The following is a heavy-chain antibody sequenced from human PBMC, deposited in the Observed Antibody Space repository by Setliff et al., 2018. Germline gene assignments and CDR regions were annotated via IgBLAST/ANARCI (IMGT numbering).Heavy chain of an antibody. Sequence: GESLKISCKGSGYSFTSYRIGWVRQMPGKGLEWMGIIYPGDSDTRYSPSFQCQVTISADKSISTAYLQWGSLKASDTAMYYCARQAIFGSDAFDIWGQGTMVTVSS. CDR2: IYPGDSDT. J-gene: IGHJ3*02. V-gene: IGHV5-51*01. D-gene: IGHD3-3*01. CDR3: ARQAIFGSDAFDI. CDR1: GYSFTSYR.